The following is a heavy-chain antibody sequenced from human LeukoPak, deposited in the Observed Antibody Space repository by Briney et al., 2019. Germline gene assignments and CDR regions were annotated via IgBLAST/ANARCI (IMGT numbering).Heavy chain of an antibody. CDR1: GYTFTSYG. CDR2: ISAYNGNT. J-gene: IGHJ3*02. D-gene: IGHD3-9*01. V-gene: IGHV1-18*01. CDR3: ARVPYDILTGYYSFDI. Sequence: ASVKVSCKASGYTFTSYGISWVRQAPGQGLEWMGRISAYNGNTNYAQKLQGRVTMTTDTSTSTAYMELRSLRSDDTAVYYCARVPYDILTGYYSFDIWGQGTMVTVSS.